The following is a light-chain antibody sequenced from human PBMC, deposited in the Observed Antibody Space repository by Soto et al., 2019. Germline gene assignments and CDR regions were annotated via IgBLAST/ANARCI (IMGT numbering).Light chain of an antibody. J-gene: IGLJ7*01. Sequence: QSVLTQPPSASGSPGQSLTISCTGTSSDVGGYNYVSWYQQRPGKAPKLVIYEVTKRPSGVPDRFSGSKSGSTASLTVSGLQADDEAEYYCASYACTKLFVFGSGTQLTVL. CDR1: SSDVGGYNY. CDR2: EVT. CDR3: ASYACTKLFV. V-gene: IGLV2-8*01.